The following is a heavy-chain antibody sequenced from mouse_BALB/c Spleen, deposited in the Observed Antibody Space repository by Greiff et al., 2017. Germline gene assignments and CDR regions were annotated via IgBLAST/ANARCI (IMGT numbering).Heavy chain of an antibody. J-gene: IGHJ4*01. D-gene: IGHD2-12*01. V-gene: IGHV1-18*01. CDR3: ARMGERRSPYYYAMDY. CDR1: GYSFTGYT. Sequence: VQLKQSGPELVKPGASMKISCKASGYSFTGYTMNWVKQSHGKNLEWIGLINPYNGGTSYNQKFKGKATLTVDKSSSTAYMELLSLTSEDSAVYYCARMGERRSPYYYAMDYWGQGTSVTVSS. CDR2: INPYNGGT.